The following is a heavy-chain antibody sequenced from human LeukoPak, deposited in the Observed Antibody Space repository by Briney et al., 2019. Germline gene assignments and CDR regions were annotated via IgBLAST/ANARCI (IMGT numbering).Heavy chain of an antibody. V-gene: IGHV3-23*01. CDR3: AKEKYGTDVGEDAFDI. CDR2: ISGSGGST. J-gene: IGHJ3*02. CDR1: GFTFNNYW. D-gene: IGHD4-17*01. Sequence: GGSLRLSCAASGFTFNNYWMNWVRQTPGKGLEWVSAISGSGGSTYYADSVKGRFTISRDNSKNTLYLQMNSLRAEDTAVYYCAKEKYGTDVGEDAFDIWGQGTMVTVSS.